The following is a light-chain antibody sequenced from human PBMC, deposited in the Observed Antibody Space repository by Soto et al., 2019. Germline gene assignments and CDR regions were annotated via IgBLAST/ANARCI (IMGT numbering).Light chain of an antibody. Sequence: EIVLPQSPVTLSLSPGARXTLSCRTSQSVSSSYLAWYQQKPGQAPRLLIYGASSRATGIPDRFSGSGSGTDFTLTISRLEPEDFAVYYCQQYGNSPSTFGQGTKVDIK. CDR2: GAS. CDR1: QSVSSSY. V-gene: IGKV3-20*01. CDR3: QQYGNSPST. J-gene: IGKJ1*01.